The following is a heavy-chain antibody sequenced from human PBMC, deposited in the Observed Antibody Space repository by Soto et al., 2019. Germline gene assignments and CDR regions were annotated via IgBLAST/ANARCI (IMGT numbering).Heavy chain of an antibody. CDR2: ISYDGSNK. V-gene: IGHV3-30-3*01. D-gene: IGHD5-12*01. J-gene: IGHJ3*02. CDR3: ARDWEMATIEVSLDAFDI. CDR1: GFTFSSYA. Sequence: QVQLVESGGGVVQPGRSLRLSCAASGFTFSSYAMHWVRQAPGKGLEWVAVISYDGSNKYYADSVKGRFTISRDNSKNTLYLQMNSLRAEDTAVYYCARDWEMATIEVSLDAFDIWGQGTMVTVSS.